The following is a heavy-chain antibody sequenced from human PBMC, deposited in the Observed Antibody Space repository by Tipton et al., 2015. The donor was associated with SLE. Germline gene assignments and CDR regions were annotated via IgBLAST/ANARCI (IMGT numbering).Heavy chain of an antibody. Sequence: VQLVQSGGGLVQPGGSLRLSCAASGFTFSHYEMNWVRQAPGKGLEWVSYITSSGTRIHYKDSVKGRFTVSRDNAKDSLFLQMSSLRAEDTAIYYCARGRNSGSYSPPLDAFDIWGQGTKVTVSS. CDR1: GFTFSHYE. D-gene: IGHD3-10*01. CDR3: ARGRNSGSYSPPLDAFDI. V-gene: IGHV3-48*03. J-gene: IGHJ3*02. CDR2: ITSSGTRI.